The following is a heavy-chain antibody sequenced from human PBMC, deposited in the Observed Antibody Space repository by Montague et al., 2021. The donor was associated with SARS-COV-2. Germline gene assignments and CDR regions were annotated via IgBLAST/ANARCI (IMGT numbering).Heavy chain of an antibody. D-gene: IGHD2-15*01. J-gene: IGHJ6*02. CDR1: GGSINSSY. CDR3: ARVAGVVAAAPLNYYGMDV. Sequence: SETLSLTCTVSGGSINSSYWSWIRQPPGKGLEWIGYIYYRGSTNYNPSLKSRVTISVDTSKNQFSLKLSSVTAADTAVYYCARVAGVVAAAPLNYYGMDVWGQGTTVAVSS. V-gene: IGHV4-59*01. CDR2: IYYRGST.